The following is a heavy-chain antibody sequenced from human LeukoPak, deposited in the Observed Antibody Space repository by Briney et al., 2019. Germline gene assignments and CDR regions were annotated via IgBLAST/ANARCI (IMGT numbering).Heavy chain of an antibody. CDR1: GGSISGYY. D-gene: IGHD1-26*01. J-gene: IGHJ5*02. CDR3: ARSRAFNSGAFDP. Sequence: SETLSLTCTVSGGSISGYYWSWIRQPPGKGLEWIAYIYYNGISNYNPSLKSRVTISVDTSKNQFSLRLNSVTAADTAVYYCARSRAFNSGAFDPWGQGSLVTVSS. V-gene: IGHV4-59*01. CDR2: IYYNGIS.